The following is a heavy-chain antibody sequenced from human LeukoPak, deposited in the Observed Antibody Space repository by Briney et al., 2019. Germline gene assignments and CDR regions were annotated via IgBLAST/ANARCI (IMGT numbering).Heavy chain of an antibody. J-gene: IGHJ5*02. V-gene: IGHV4-34*01. CDR2: INHSGST. CDR3: ARLSYSYGHP. D-gene: IGHD5-18*01. Sequence: PSETPSLTCAVYGGSFSGYYWSWIRQPPGKGLEWIGEINHSGSTNYNPSLKSRVTISVDTSKNQFSLKLSSVTAADTAVYYCARLSYSYGHPWGQGTLVTVSS. CDR1: GGSFSGYY.